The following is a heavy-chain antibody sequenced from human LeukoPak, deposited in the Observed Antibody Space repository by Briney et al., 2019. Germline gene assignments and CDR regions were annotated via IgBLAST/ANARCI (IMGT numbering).Heavy chain of an antibody. Sequence: PGGSLRLSCAASGFTFSNAWMSWVRQAPGKGLEWVANIKQDGSEKYYVDSVKGRFTISRDNAKNTLYLQMNSLRAEDTAVYYCAKEWYSSSWSYYYYYYGMDVWGQGTTVTVSS. J-gene: IGHJ6*02. CDR3: AKEWYSSSWSYYYYYYGMDV. V-gene: IGHV3-7*03. D-gene: IGHD6-13*01. CDR2: IKQDGSEK. CDR1: GFTFSNAW.